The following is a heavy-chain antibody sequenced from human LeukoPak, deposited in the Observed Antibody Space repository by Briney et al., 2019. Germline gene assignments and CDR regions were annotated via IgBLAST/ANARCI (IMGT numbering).Heavy chain of an antibody. V-gene: IGHV1-69*06. D-gene: IGHD6-6*01. CDR2: IIPIFGTA. J-gene: IGHJ4*02. CDR3: ARMYSSSPYYFDY. Sequence: SVKVSCKASGGTFSSYAISWVRQAPGQGLEWMGRIIPIFGTANYAQKFQGRVTITADKSTSTAYMELSSLRSGDTAVYYCARMYSSSPYYFDYWGQGTLVTVSS. CDR1: GGTFSSYA.